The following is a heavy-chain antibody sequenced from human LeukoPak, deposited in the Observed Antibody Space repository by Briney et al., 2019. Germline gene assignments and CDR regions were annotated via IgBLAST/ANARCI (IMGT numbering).Heavy chain of an antibody. CDR3: ARDASVYYGSGSYFDC. V-gene: IGHV1-2*02. D-gene: IGHD3-10*01. Sequence: ASVKVSCKASGYTFTGYYMHWVRQAPGQGLEWMGWINPNSGGTNYAQKFQGRVTMTRDTSISTAYMELSRLRSDDTAVYYCARDASVYYGSGSYFDCWGQGTLVTVSS. CDR1: GYTFTGYY. J-gene: IGHJ4*02. CDR2: INPNSGGT.